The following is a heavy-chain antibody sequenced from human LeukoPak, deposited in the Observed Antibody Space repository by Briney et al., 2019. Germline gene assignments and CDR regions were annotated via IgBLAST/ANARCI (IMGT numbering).Heavy chain of an antibody. CDR1: GFTFSSYW. CDR2: IKQDGSEK. V-gene: IGHV3-7*01. D-gene: IGHD4-23*01. CDR3: AKDLSGDQRWSYYYYGMDV. J-gene: IGHJ6*02. Sequence: PGGSLRLSCAASGFTFSSYWMSWVRQAPGKGLEWVANIKQDGSEKYYVDSVKGRFTISRDNAKNSLYLQMNSLRAEDTAVYYCAKDLSGDQRWSYYYYGMDVWGQGTTVTVSS.